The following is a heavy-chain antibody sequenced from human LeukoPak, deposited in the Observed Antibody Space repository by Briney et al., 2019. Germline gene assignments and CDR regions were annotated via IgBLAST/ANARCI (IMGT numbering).Heavy chain of an antibody. Sequence: PGGSLRLSCAASGFTFSSYWMSWVRQAPGKGLEWVSGISWNSGSIGYADSVKGRFTISRDNAKNSLYLQMNSLRAEDMALYYCAKGQPQYSSSWYYNWFDPWGQGTLVTVSS. CDR3: AKGQPQYSSSWYYNWFDP. J-gene: IGHJ5*02. V-gene: IGHV3-9*03. CDR2: ISWNSGSI. D-gene: IGHD6-13*01. CDR1: GFTFSSYW.